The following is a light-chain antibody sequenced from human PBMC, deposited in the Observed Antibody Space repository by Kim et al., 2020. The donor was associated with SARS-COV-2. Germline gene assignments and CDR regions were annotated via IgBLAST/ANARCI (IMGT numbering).Light chain of an antibody. Sequence: GDRVTITCRASQSISSGLAWYQQKPGKAPKLLIYDASSLESGVPSRFSGSGSGTEFTITISSLQPDDFATYYCQQYNSYSWTFGQGTKVDIK. J-gene: IGKJ1*01. CDR2: DAS. CDR3: QQYNSYSWT. CDR1: QSISSG. V-gene: IGKV1-5*01.